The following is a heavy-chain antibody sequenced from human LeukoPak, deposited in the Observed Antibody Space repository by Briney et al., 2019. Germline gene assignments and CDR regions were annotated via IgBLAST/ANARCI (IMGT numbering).Heavy chain of an antibody. Sequence: ASVKVSCKASGYTFTSYGISWVRQAPGQGVEWMGWISAYNGNTNYAQKLPGRVTMTTDTSTSTAYMELRSLRSDDTAVYYCARVMGHSYGYHYYYYGMDVWGQGTTVTVSS. CDR1: GYTFTSYG. CDR2: ISAYNGNT. CDR3: ARVMGHSYGYHYYYYGMDV. J-gene: IGHJ6*02. D-gene: IGHD5-18*01. V-gene: IGHV1-18*01.